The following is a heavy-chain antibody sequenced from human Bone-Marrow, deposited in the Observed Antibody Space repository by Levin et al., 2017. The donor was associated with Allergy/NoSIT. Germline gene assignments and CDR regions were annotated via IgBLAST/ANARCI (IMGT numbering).Heavy chain of an antibody. CDR2: IYSGGST. V-gene: IGHV3-53*01. J-gene: IGHJ4*02. CDR3: ASLHTASHY. D-gene: IGHD6-25*01. CDR1: DFSVSSNY. Sequence: GESLKISCAASDFSVSSNYMSWVRQAPGEGLEWVSVIYSGGSTFYADSVKGRFTISRDISKNTVDLQLNNLRAEDTAVYYCASLHTASHYWGQGTLVTVSS.